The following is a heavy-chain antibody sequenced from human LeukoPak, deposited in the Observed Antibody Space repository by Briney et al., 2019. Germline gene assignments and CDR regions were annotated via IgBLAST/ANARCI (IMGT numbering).Heavy chain of an antibody. CDR1: GFTFSSYA. J-gene: IGHJ4*02. V-gene: IGHV3-23*01. CDR3: AKAGQYYYDSSGYFADY. Sequence: GGSLRLSCAASGFTFSSYAMSWVRQAPGKGLEWVSAISGSGGRTYYADSVKGRFTISRDNSKNTLYLQMNSLRAEDTAVYYCAKAGQYYYDSSGYFADYWGQGTLVTVSS. CDR2: ISGSGGRT. D-gene: IGHD3-22*01.